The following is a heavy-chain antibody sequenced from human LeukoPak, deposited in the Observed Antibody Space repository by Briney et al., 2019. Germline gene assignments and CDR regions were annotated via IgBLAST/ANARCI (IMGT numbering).Heavy chain of an antibody. CDR1: GYRFTTYW. J-gene: IGHJ3*01. CDR2: IDPHDSDT. Sequence: GESLKISCKASGYRFTTYWIGWVRQMPGKGLEWMGIIDPHDSDTRYRPASEGQVTISADKSINTAYLQWSSLKASDTAIYFCARRDLYDTSGYGGNTFDVWGQGTMVSVSS. CDR3: ARRDLYDTSGYGGNTFDV. V-gene: IGHV5-51*01. D-gene: IGHD3-22*01.